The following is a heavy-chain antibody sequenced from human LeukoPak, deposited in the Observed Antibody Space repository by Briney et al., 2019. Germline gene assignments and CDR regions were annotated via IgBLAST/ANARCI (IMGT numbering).Heavy chain of an antibody. CDR1: GFTFSSYS. J-gene: IGHJ4*02. D-gene: IGHD4-17*01. CDR2: ISSSYI. Sequence: GGSLRLSCAASGFTFSSYSMNWVRQAPGKGLEWVSSISSSYIYYADSVKGRFTISRDNAKNSLYLQMNSLRAEDTAVYYCASGHGDYGFDYWGQGTLVTVSS. V-gene: IGHV3-21*01. CDR3: ASGHGDYGFDY.